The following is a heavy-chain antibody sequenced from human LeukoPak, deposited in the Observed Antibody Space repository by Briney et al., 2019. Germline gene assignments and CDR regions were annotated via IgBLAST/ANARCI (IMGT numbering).Heavy chain of an antibody. CDR2: IKSKTDGGTT. J-gene: IGHJ4*02. D-gene: IGHD4-17*01. Sequence: KTGGSLRLSCAASGFTFSNAWMSWVRQAPGKGLEWVGRIKSKTDGGTTDYAAPVKGRFTISRDDSKNTLYLLMNSLKTEDTAVYYCTNDYGDRSFDYWGQGTLVTVSS. CDR1: GFTFSNAW. CDR3: TNDYGDRSFDY. V-gene: IGHV3-15*01.